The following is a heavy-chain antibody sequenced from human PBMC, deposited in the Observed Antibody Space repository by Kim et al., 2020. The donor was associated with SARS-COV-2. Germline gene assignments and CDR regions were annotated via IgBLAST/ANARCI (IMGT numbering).Heavy chain of an antibody. J-gene: IGHJ4*02. V-gene: IGHV4-59*01. CDR1: GGSISSYY. D-gene: IGHD5-12*01. CDR2: IYYSGST. Sequence: SETLSLTCTVSGGSISSYYWSWIRQPPGKGLEWIGYIYYSGSTNYNPSLKSRVTISVDTSKNQFSLKLSSVTAADTAVYYCARVPVDIVATIYFDYWGQGTLVTVSS. CDR3: ARVPVDIVATIYFDY.